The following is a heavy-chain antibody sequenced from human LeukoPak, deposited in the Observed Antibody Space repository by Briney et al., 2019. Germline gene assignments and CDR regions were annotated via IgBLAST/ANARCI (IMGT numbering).Heavy chain of an antibody. Sequence: ASVTVSCKASGYTFTSYDINWVRQATGQGLEWMGWMNPNSGNTGYAQKFQGRVTMTRNTSISTAYMELSSLRSEDTAVYYCARVGWFGEFGGLYYYYYMDVWGKGTTVTISS. V-gene: IGHV1-8*01. D-gene: IGHD3-10*01. CDR3: ARVGWFGEFGGLYYYYYMDV. CDR1: GYTFTSYD. J-gene: IGHJ6*03. CDR2: MNPNSGNT.